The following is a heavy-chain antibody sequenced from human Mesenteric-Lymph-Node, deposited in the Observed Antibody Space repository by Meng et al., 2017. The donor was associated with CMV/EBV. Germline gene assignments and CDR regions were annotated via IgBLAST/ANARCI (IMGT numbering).Heavy chain of an antibody. V-gene: IGHV3-30*02. CDR2: VRHDETNK. CDR1: GFMFNTYG. D-gene: IGHD4-11*01. Sequence: GGSLRLSCVASGFMFNTYGMYWVRQGPGKGLEWVTFVRHDETNKTYADSVKGRFISSRDNSKNTLYLQMNRLRPEDTGRYYCAKDNSYFAMDVWGQGTTVTVSS. CDR3: AKDNSYFAMDV. J-gene: IGHJ6*02.